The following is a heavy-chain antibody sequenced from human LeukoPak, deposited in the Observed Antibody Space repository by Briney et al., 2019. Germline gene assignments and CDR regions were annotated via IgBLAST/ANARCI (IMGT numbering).Heavy chain of an antibody. V-gene: IGHV3-53*01. CDR3: ARSIAAAGTWGYFQH. Sequence: PGGSLRLSCAASGFPVSSNYMSWVRQAPGKGLEWVSVIYSGGSTYYADSVKGRFTISRDNSKNTLYLQMNSLRAEDTAVYYCARSIAAAGTWGYFQHWGQGTLVTVSS. D-gene: IGHD6-13*01. CDR1: GFPVSSNY. CDR2: IYSGGST. J-gene: IGHJ1*01.